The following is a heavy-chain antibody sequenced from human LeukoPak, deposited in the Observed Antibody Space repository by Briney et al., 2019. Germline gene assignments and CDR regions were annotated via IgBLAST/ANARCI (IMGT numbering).Heavy chain of an antibody. CDR2: IIPIFGTA. Sequence: SVKVSCKASGGTFSSYAISWVRQAPGQGLEWMRGIIPIFGTANYAQKFQGRVTITTDESTSTAYMELSSLRSEDTAVYYCARAPRVGATNGPFDYWGQGTLVTVSS. D-gene: IGHD1-26*01. V-gene: IGHV1-69*05. CDR1: GGTFSSYA. J-gene: IGHJ4*02. CDR3: ARAPRVGATNGPFDY.